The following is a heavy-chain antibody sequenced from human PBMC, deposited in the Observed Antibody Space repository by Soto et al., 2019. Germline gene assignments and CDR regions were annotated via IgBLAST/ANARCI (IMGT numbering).Heavy chain of an antibody. V-gene: IGHV4-31*01. D-gene: IGHD2-8*01. CDR3: ATTPNGLYYFDY. J-gene: IGHJ4*02. Sequence: QVQLQESGPGLVQPSQTLSLTCTVSGGSISSGGYYWSWIRQHPGKVLEWIGYIYSLGVTYYDPSLRVQLTISVDMPQTQCSLRLSSVTAADTPVYSCATTPNGLYYFDYWGQGALVTVSS. CDR2: IYSLGVT. CDR1: GGSISSGGYY.